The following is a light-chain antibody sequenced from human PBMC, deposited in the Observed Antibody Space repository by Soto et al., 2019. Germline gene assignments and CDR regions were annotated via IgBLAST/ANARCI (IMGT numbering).Light chain of an antibody. Sequence: QSALTQPPSASGSPGQSVTIACTGTSSDVGGYKYVSWYQQHPGKAPKLMIYEVNKRPSGVPDRFSGSKSGHTASLTVSGLQAYDEADYFCSSYAGRNIVLFGGGTKVTVL. CDR1: SSDVGGYKY. CDR2: EVN. J-gene: IGLJ2*01. CDR3: SSYAGRNIVL. V-gene: IGLV2-8*01.